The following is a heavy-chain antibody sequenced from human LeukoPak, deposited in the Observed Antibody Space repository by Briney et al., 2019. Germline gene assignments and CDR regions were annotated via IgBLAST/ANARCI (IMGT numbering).Heavy chain of an antibody. D-gene: IGHD5-12*01. V-gene: IGHV3-74*01. J-gene: IGHJ4*02. CDR3: ARDSGYDNRFDY. CDR2: INSDGSST. Sequence: GGSLRLSCAASGLTFRTHGMTGVRQAPGKGLVWVSRINSDGSSTSYADSVKGRFTISRDNAKNTLYLQMNGLRAEATAVYYCARDSGYDNRFDYWGQGTLVTVST. CDR1: GLTFRTHG.